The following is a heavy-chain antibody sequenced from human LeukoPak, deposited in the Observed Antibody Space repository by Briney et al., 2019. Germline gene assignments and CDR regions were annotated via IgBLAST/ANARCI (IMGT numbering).Heavy chain of an antibody. V-gene: IGHV1-18*01. D-gene: IGHD6-13*01. CDR2: ISAYNGHT. CDR3: ARAKIAAAGFDF. Sequence: ASVKVSCKASGYTFPSFGISWVRQAPGQGLEWMGWISAYNGHTKDAQKFQGRVSMTTDTSTSTAFMELRSLRSDDRAVYYCARAKIAAAGFDFWGQGTLVTVSS. CDR1: GYTFPSFG. J-gene: IGHJ4*02.